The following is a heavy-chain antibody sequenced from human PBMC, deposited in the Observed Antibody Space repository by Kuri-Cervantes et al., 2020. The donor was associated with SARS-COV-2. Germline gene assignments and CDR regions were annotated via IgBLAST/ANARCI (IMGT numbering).Heavy chain of an antibody. Sequence: LSLTCAASGFTFSDYYMSWIRQAPGKGLEWVSYISSSGSTIYYADSVKGRFTISRDNSKNTLYLQMNSLRAEDAAVYYCARVSLGGERNYYYYYYMDVWGKGTTVTVSS. CDR1: GFTFSDYY. CDR3: ARVSLGGERNYYYYYYMDV. J-gene: IGHJ6*03. V-gene: IGHV3-11*04. D-gene: IGHD2-21*01. CDR2: ISSSGSTI.